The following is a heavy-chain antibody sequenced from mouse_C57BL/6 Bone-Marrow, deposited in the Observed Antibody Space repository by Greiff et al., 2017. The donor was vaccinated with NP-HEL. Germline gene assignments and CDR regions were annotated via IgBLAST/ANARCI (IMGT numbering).Heavy chain of an antibody. Sequence: EVQLQQSGPELVKPGASVKIPCKASGYTFTDYNMDWVKQSHGKSLEWIGDINPNNGGTIYNQKFKGKATLTVDKSSSTAYMVLRSLTSEDTAVYYCARGPLYYYGSSPFAYWGQGTLVTVSA. CDR1: GYTFTDYN. J-gene: IGHJ3*01. CDR3: ARGPLYYYGSSPFAY. V-gene: IGHV1-18*01. D-gene: IGHD1-1*01. CDR2: INPNNGGT.